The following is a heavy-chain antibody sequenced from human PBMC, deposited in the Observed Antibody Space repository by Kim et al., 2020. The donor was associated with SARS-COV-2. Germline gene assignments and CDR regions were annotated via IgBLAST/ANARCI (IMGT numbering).Heavy chain of an antibody. D-gene: IGHD3-3*01. V-gene: IGHV3-33*01. Sequence: GGSLRLSCAGSGFTFSNYAIHWVRQAPGKGLEWVAVIWYDGSNKYYGDSVKGRFTLSRDNSKSMVYLQMSSLRADDTAVYHCARNGGSGYLFDYWGQGTL. J-gene: IGHJ4*02. CDR1: GFTFSNYA. CDR2: IWYDGSNK. CDR3: ARNGGSGYLFDY.